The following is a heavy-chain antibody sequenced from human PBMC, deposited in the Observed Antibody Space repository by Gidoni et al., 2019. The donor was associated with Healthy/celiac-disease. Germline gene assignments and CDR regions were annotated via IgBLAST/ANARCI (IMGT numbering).Heavy chain of an antibody. Sequence: EVQLVESGGGLGKPGGSLRSSCEASGFTLSTDWMSGVRQAPGKGLAWVGRIQSKTDGGTTYYAAPVKGRFTISRYDSKNTLYLQMTSLKTADTALYYCTTDLVVVPAAGGDAFDIWGQGTMVTVSS. D-gene: IGHD2-2*01. CDR1: GFTLSTDW. V-gene: IGHV3-15*01. CDR2: IQSKTDGGTT. J-gene: IGHJ3*02. CDR3: TTDLVVVPAAGGDAFDI.